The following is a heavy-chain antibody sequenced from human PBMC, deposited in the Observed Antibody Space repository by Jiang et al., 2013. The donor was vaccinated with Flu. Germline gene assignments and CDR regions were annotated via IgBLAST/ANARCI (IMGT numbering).Heavy chain of an antibody. Sequence: GSGLVKPSQTLSLTCTVSGGSISSGGYYWSWIRQHPGKGLEWIGYIYYSGSTYYNPSLKSRVTISVDTSKNQFSLKLSSVTAADTAVYYCARSGGSSAYCGGDCYPLFDYWGQGTLVTVSS. CDR3: ARSGGSSAYCGGDCYPLFDY. D-gene: IGHD2-21*01. J-gene: IGHJ4*02. CDR1: GGSISSGGYY. CDR2: IYYSGST. V-gene: IGHV4-31*03.